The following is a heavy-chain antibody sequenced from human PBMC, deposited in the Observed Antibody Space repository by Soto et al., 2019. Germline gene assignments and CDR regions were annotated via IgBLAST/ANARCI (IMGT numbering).Heavy chain of an antibody. Sequence: GTLSLTCAVYGGSFSGYYWSWIRQPPGKGLEWIGEINHSGSTNYNPSLKSRVTISVDTSKNQFSLKLSSVTAADTAVYYCVRRSGLFYDVRNIYYGEGFVDYWGKGNLVT. CDR2: INHSGST. CDR3: VRRSGLFYDVRNIYYGEGFVDY. V-gene: IGHV4-34*01. J-gene: IGHJ4*02. CDR1: GGSFSGYY. D-gene: IGHD3-16*01.